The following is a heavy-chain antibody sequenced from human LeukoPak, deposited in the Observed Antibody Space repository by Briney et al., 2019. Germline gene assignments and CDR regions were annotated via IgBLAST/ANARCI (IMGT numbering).Heavy chain of an antibody. CDR3: ARVGDGLNDAFDI. J-gene: IGHJ3*02. CDR2: INPNTGGT. D-gene: IGHD5-24*01. CDR1: GYSFTGDY. V-gene: IGHV1-2*06. Sequence: PAASVKVPCKASGYSFTGDYMNWVRQAPRQGLEWMGRINPNTGGTNYAQNFQGRVTMTRDKSITTGYMELSRLRSDDTAVYYCARVGDGLNDAFDIWGQGTMVTVSS.